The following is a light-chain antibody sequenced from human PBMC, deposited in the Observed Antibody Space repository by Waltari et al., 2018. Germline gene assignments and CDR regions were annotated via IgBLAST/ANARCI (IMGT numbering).Light chain of an antibody. V-gene: IGLV3-1*01. Sequence: SYELTQPPSVSVSPGQTASITCSGDKLGDKYACWYQQTPGQSPVVVIYQDSKRPSGIPERFSGSNSGNTATLTISGTQAMDEADYYCQAWDSSNVVFGGGTKLTVL. CDR3: QAWDSSNVV. CDR2: QDS. CDR1: KLGDKY. J-gene: IGLJ2*01.